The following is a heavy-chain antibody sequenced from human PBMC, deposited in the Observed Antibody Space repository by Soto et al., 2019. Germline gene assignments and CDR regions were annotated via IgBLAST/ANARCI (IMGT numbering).Heavy chain of an antibody. V-gene: IGHV4-39*01. Sequence: PSETLSLTCTVSGGSISSSSYYWGWIRQPPGKGLEWIGSIYYSGSTYYNPSLKSRVTISVDTSKNQFSLKLSSVTAADTAVYYCARQAAAGRHGVGGRAFDIWGQGTMVTVSS. J-gene: IGHJ3*02. CDR3: ARQAAAGRHGVGGRAFDI. CDR1: GGSISSSSYY. D-gene: IGHD6-13*01. CDR2: IYYSGST.